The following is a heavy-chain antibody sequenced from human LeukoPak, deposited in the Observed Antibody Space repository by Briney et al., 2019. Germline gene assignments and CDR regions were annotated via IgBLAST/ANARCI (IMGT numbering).Heavy chain of an antibody. CDR3: ARAPMAPGFDF. D-gene: IGHD3-10*01. V-gene: IGHV4-59*01. CDR1: GGSISSYC. J-gene: IGHJ4*02. CDR2: IFHSGST. Sequence: PSETLSLTCTVSGGSISSYCWSWIRQSPGKGLEWIGYIFHSGSTNYNPSLKSRVTISVDTSKNQFSLKLSSVTAADTAVYYCARAPMAPGFDFWGQGTLVTVSS.